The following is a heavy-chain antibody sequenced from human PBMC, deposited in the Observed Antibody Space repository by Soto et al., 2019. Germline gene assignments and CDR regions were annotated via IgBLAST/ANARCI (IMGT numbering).Heavy chain of an antibody. J-gene: IGHJ5*02. Sequence: EVQLLESGGGLVQPGGSLRLSCAASGLTFSTYAMTWVRQAPGQGLEWVSSISANGGGTYYADSVKGRFTISRDNSKNSLYLQMNSLRAEDTAVDYCAKIGGGSISEAWGQGTLVTVSS. D-gene: IGHD2-21*01. CDR2: ISANGGGT. CDR3: AKIGGGSISEA. V-gene: IGHV3-23*01. CDR1: GLTFSTYA.